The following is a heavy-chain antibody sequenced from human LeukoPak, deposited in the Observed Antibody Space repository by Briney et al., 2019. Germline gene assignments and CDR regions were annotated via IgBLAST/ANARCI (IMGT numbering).Heavy chain of an antibody. CDR2: IGTAGDT. Sequence: GGSLRLSCAASGFTFSSYDMHWVRQATGKGLEWVSAIGTAGDTYYPGSVKGRFTISRENAKNSLYLQMNSLRAGDTAVYYCARGLGDSRGYPLDYWGQGTLVTVSS. D-gene: IGHD3-22*01. CDR3: ARGLGDSRGYPLDY. J-gene: IGHJ4*02. V-gene: IGHV3-13*01. CDR1: GFTFSSYD.